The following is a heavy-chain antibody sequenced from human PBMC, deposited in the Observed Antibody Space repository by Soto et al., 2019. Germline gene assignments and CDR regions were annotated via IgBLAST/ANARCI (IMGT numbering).Heavy chain of an antibody. J-gene: IGHJ6*03. CDR3: AREYYDFWSGYQNNYYYYYMDV. D-gene: IGHD3-3*01. Sequence: PGGSLRLSCAASGFTFSSYGMHWVRQAPGKGLVWVSRINSDGSSTSYADSVKGRFTISRDNAKNTLYLQMNSLRAEDTAVYYCAREYYDFWSGYQNNYYYYYMDVWGKGTTVTVSS. V-gene: IGHV3-74*01. CDR2: INSDGSST. CDR1: GFTFSSYG.